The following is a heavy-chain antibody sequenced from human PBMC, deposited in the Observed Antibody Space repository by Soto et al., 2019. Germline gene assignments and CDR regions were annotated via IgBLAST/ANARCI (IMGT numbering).Heavy chain of an antibody. CDR1: GYTFTSYG. CDR3: ARVGIYDFWSGYPIDY. J-gene: IGHJ4*02. V-gene: IGHV1-18*01. Sequence: ASVKVSCKASGYTFTSYGISWVRQAPGQGLEWMGWISAYNGNTNYAQKLQGRVTMTTDTSTSTAYVELRSLRSDDTAVYYCARVGIYDFWSGYPIDYWGQGTLVTVSS. D-gene: IGHD3-3*01. CDR2: ISAYNGNT.